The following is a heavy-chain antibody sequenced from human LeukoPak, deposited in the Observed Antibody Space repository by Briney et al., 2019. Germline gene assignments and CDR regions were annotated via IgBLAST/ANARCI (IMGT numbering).Heavy chain of an antibody. CDR2: IYYSGST. CDR3: AREDSSGYYYGLFDY. Sequence: SETLSLTCTVSGGSISSYYWGWIRQPPGKGLEWIGYIYYSGSTNYNPSLKSRVTISVDTSKNQFSLKLSSVTAADAAVYYCAREDSSGYYYGLFDYWGQGTLVTVSS. CDR1: GGSISSYY. D-gene: IGHD3-22*01. V-gene: IGHV4-59*01. J-gene: IGHJ4*02.